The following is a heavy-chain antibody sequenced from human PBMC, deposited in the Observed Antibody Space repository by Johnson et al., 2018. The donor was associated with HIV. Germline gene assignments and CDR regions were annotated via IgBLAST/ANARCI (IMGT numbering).Heavy chain of an antibody. CDR3: ARDGVYSSPWDALDI. CDR1: GFTFSSYW. D-gene: IGHD6-13*01. CDR2: INEDGSEE. V-gene: IGHV3-7*05. Sequence: VQLVESGGYLVQPGGSLRLSCEASGFTFSSYWMSWVRQAPGKGLKWVANINEDGSEEYYVDSVEGRLTISRDNAKNSLYLQIDNLRAEDTAVYYCARDGVYSSPWDALDIWGHGTMVTVSS. J-gene: IGHJ3*02.